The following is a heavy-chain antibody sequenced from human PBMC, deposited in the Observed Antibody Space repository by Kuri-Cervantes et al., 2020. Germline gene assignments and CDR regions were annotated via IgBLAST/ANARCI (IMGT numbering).Heavy chain of an antibody. CDR3: AKEGYYYDSSGYHERWFDP. CDR1: GFTFDVYA. Sequence: GGSLSLSFEASGFTFDVYAMHWVRQAPGKGLEWVSGISWNSGSIGYADSVKGRFTISRDNAKNSLYLQMNSLRAEDTALYYCAKEGYYYDSSGYHERWFDPWGQGTLVTVSS. V-gene: IGHV3-9*01. D-gene: IGHD3-22*01. CDR2: ISWNSGSI. J-gene: IGHJ5*02.